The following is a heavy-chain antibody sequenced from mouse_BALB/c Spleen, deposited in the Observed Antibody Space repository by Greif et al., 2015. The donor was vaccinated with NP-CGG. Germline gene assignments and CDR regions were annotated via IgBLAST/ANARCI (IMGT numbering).Heavy chain of an antibody. D-gene: IGHD4-1*01. Sequence: VQLKQSGAELVRSGASVKLSCTASGFNIKDYYMHWVKQRPEQGLEWIGWIDPENGDTEYAPKFQGKATMNADTSSNTAYLQLSSLTSEDTAVYYCHWDDYWGQGTTLTVSS. J-gene: IGHJ2*01. CDR2: IDPENGDT. CDR3: HWDDY. CDR1: GFNIKDYY. V-gene: IGHV14-4*02.